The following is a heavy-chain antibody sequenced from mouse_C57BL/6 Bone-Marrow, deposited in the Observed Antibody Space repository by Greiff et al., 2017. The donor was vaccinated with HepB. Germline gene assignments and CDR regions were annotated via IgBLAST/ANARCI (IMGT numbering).Heavy chain of an antibody. J-gene: IGHJ3*01. CDR1: GYAFSSYW. CDR3: ASCRVTGTAWFAY. D-gene: IGHD4-1*01. CDR2: IYPGDGDT. V-gene: IGHV1-80*01. Sequence: QVHVKQSGAELVKPGASVKISCKASGYAFSSYWMNWVKQRPGKGLEWIGQIYPGDGDTNYNGKFKGKATLTADKSSSTAYMQLSSLTSEDSAVYFCASCRVTGTAWFAYWGQGTLVTVSA.